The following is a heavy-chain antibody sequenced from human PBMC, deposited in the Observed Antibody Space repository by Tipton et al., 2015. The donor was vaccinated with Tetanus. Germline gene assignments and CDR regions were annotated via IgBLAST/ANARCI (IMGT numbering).Heavy chain of an antibody. CDR3: ARGKNWGTDY. CDR2: IYYTGNT. V-gene: IGHV4-59*12. Sequence: TLSLTCTVSGGSISSFYWSWIRQSPGRGLEWIGYIYYTGNTNYNPSLKSRVTISADTTKKQFSLNLNSVTAADTAVYYCARGKNWGTDYWGQGILVTVSS. D-gene: IGHD7-27*01. CDR1: GGSISSFY. J-gene: IGHJ4*02.